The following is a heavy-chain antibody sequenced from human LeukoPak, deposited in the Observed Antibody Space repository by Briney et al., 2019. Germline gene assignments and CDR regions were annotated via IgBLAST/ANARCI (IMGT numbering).Heavy chain of an antibody. CDR3: ARLYSRLSGKSFDI. Sequence: GGSLRLSCASSVLPLSNYQMNWLHQAPGKGLEWVSYISSSGRTIYYADSVKGRFTISRDNAKNSLYLQMNSLRAEDTAVYYYARLYSRLSGKSFDIWGQGTMVTVSS. CDR2: ISSSGRTI. D-gene: IGHD6-13*01. J-gene: IGHJ3*02. V-gene: IGHV3-48*03. CDR1: VLPLSNYQ.